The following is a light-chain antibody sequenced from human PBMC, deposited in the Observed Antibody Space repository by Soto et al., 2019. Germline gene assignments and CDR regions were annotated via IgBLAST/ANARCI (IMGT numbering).Light chain of an antibody. Sequence: QSVLTQPASVSGSPGQSITISCIGTSSDVGGYNYVSWYQQRPGKAPKLMIYDVTNRPSGVSSRFSGSKSGNTASLTISGLQAEDEADYYCSSYRSSSAPVVFGGGTKLTVL. CDR2: DVT. CDR1: SSDVGGYNY. CDR3: SSYRSSSAPVV. J-gene: IGLJ3*02. V-gene: IGLV2-14*01.